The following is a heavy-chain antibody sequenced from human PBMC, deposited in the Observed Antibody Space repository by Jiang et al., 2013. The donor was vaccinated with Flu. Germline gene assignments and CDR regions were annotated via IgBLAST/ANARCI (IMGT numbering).Heavy chain of an antibody. D-gene: IGHD6-19*01. V-gene: IGHV4-59*08. CDR2: IYYRGST. Sequence: SGPGLVKPSETLSLTCNVSGTSISGFYWSWIRQPPGKGLEWIGYIYYRGSTKYNPSLKSRVTISVDTSKNQFSLKLNSVTAADTAVYFCARGLRLGNWFDPWGQGTQVIVSS. J-gene: IGHJ5*02. CDR3: ARGLRLGNWFDP. CDR1: GTSISGFY.